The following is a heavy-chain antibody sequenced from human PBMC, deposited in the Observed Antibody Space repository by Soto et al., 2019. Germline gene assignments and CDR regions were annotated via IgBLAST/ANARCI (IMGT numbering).Heavy chain of an antibody. CDR3: ARRSFWSDGGRFNP. V-gene: IGHV4-30-4*01. D-gene: IGHD3-3*01. Sequence: QVQLQESGPGLVKPSQTLSLTCTVSGVSISSGDYYWSWIRQPPGKGLEWIGYNYYSGTTYYNPSLKSRVTISVDTSKNQFSLKLSYVTAADTAVYYCARRSFWSDGGRFNPWGQGTLVTVSS. CDR1: GVSISSGDYY. J-gene: IGHJ5*02. CDR2: NYYSGTT.